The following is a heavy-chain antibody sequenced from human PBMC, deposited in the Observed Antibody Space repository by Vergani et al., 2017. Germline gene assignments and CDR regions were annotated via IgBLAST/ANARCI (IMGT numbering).Heavy chain of an antibody. Sequence: QVQLQESGPGLVKPSQTLSLTCTVPGGPISSGDYYWSWIHQPPGKGLVWIGYIYYSGSTYYNPSLKSRVTISVDTSKNQFSLKLSSVTAADTAVYYCAREGVAAAGILSWFDPWGQGTLVTVSS. CDR3: AREGVAAAGILSWFDP. CDR1: GGPISSGDYY. CDR2: IYYSGST. V-gene: IGHV4-30-4*01. D-gene: IGHD6-13*01. J-gene: IGHJ5*02.